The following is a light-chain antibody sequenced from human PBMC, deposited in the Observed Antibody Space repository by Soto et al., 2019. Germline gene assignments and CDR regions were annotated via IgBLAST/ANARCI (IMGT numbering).Light chain of an antibody. CDR2: DAS. CDR3: QQRSNWPPSDT. J-gene: IGKJ2*01. Sequence: EIVLTQSPATLSLSPGERATLSCRASQSVSSYLAWYQQKPGQAPRLLIYDASNRATGIPARFSGSGSGTDFTLTISSLEPEDFADYYCQQRSNWPPSDTFGQGTKLEIK. V-gene: IGKV3-11*01. CDR1: QSVSSY.